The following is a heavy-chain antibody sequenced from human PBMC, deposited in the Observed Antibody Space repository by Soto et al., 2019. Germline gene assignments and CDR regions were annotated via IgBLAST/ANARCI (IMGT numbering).Heavy chain of an antibody. J-gene: IGHJ5*02. CDR2: LAHDGRTT. V-gene: IGHV3-30*03. CDR1: GFTVNDYG. D-gene: IGHD6-19*01. Sequence: QVHLVESGGGVVQPGRSLRLSCAASGFTVNDYGMHWVRQAPGKGLEWVAILAHDGRTTYFGDSVRGRFTVSRDESENTQYLQMDNLRTDDTAIYYCARDWGSRGWYNWFDPWGQGILVTVSS. CDR3: ARDWGSRGWYNWFDP.